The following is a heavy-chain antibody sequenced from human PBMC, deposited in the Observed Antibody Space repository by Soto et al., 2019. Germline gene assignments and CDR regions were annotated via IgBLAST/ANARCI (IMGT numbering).Heavy chain of an antibody. Sequence: SQPLLLAYDISGASVSSNSAAGNWSRQSPSGGLEWLGRTSYRSKWYNDYAVSVKSRITINPATSKNQFSLQLNSVTPEDTSLYYCAIPDRSGFVFVYWGEGTVVTV. CDR3: AIPDRSGFVFVY. J-gene: IGHJ4*02. V-gene: IGHV6-1*01. D-gene: IGHD3-22*01. CDR1: GASVSSNSAA. CDR2: TSYRSKWYN.